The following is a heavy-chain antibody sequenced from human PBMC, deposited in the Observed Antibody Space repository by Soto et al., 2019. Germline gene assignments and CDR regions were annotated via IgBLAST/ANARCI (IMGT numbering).Heavy chain of an antibody. CDR3: AKDYYGSSWYGDYFDY. V-gene: IGHV3-30*18. J-gene: IGHJ4*02. D-gene: IGHD6-13*01. Sequence: QVQLVESGGGVVQPGRSLRLSCAASGFSFSYYGMHWVRQAPGKGLEWVAVISYDGNNKDYADPVKGRFTISRDNSKNTLYLQMNSLRTEDTAVYYCAKDYYGSSWYGDYFDYWGQGTLVTVSS. CDR2: ISYDGNNK. CDR1: GFSFSYYG.